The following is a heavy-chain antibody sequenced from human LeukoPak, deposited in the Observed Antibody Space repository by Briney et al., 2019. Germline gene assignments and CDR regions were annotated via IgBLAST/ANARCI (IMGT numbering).Heavy chain of an antibody. D-gene: IGHD3-22*01. J-gene: IGHJ3*02. CDR1: GASISSNTYY. V-gene: IGHV4-39*01. CDR2: IFNAGST. CDR3: ARNMTVILVAERTDAFDI. Sequence: KTSETLSLTCTVSGASISSNTYYWAWIRQSPGKGLEWIGSIFNAGSTFCNPSLTSRVTMSVDTSKNQFSLKLSSVTAADTAMYYCARNMTVILVAERTDAFDIWGQGTMVTVSS.